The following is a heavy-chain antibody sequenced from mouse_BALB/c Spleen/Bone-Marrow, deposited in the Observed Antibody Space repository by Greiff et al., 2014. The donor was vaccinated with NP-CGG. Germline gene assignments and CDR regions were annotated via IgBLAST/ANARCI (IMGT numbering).Heavy chain of an antibody. CDR2: INPNNGGT. CDR1: GYTFTEYT. D-gene: IGHD2-1*01. CDR3: ARDGNYAMDY. J-gene: IGHJ4*01. Sequence: EVQRVESGPELVKPGASVKISCKTSGYTFTEYTMHWVKQSHGKSLEWIGVINPNNGGTTYKQKFKDKATLTVDKSSSTAYMEFRSLTSEDSAVYYCARDGNYAMDYWGQGTSVTVSS. V-gene: IGHV1-18*01.